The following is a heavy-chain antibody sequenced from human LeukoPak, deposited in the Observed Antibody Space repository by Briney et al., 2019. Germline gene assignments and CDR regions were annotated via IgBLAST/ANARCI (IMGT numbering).Heavy chain of an antibody. CDR3: ARVGGMTTVNNAAFDI. D-gene: IGHD4-11*01. Sequence: SETLSLTCTVSGGSISSYYWSWIRQPPGKGLEWIGYMYHYGGTNYNPSLKSRVTISIDKPKKQFSLKLISVTAADTAIYYCARVGGMTTVNNAAFDIWGQGTMVTVSS. V-gene: IGHV4-59*01. CDR1: GGSISSYY. J-gene: IGHJ3*02. CDR2: MYHYGGT.